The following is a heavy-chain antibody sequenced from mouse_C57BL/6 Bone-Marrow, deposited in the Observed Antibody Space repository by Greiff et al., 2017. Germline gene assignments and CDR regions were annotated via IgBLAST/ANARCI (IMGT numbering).Heavy chain of an antibody. J-gene: IGHJ2*01. Sequence: EVKLMESGGGLVKPGGSLKLSCAASGFTFSSYAMSWVRQTPDKRLEWVATISDGGSYTYYPDNVKGRFTISRDNAKHNLYLQMSHLKSEDTAMYYCARDGGYYYGSSLDYWGQGTTLTVSS. CDR3: ARDGGYYYGSSLDY. CDR2: ISDGGSYT. D-gene: IGHD1-1*01. V-gene: IGHV5-4*01. CDR1: GFTFSSYA.